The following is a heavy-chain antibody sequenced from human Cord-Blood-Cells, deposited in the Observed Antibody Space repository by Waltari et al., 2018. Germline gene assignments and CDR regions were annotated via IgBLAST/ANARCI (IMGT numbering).Heavy chain of an antibody. D-gene: IGHD5-12*01. J-gene: IGHJ4*02. Sequence: QVQLVQSGAAVKQPGASVKVSCKASGYTFTSYDITWVRQATGQGLEWKGGMNPNSGNTGYAQKCQGRVTITRNTSISTAYMELSSLRSEDTAVYYCARGDSGYDLPDYWGQGTLVTVSS. CDR1: GYTFTSYD. CDR3: ARGDSGYDLPDY. CDR2: MNPNSGNT. V-gene: IGHV1-8*03.